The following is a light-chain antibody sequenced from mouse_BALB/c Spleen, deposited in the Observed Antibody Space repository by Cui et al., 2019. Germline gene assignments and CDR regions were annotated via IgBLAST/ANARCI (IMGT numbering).Light chain of an antibody. CDR3: QHFWGTPWT. CDR2: AAT. J-gene: IGKJ1*01. CDR1: ENIYSN. V-gene: IGKV12-46*01. Sequence: DIQMTQFPASLSVSVGETVTITCRASENIYSNLAWYQQKQGKSPQLLVYAATNLADGVPSRFSGSGSGTQYSLKINSLQSEDVGSYYCQHFWGTPWTFGGGTKLEIK.